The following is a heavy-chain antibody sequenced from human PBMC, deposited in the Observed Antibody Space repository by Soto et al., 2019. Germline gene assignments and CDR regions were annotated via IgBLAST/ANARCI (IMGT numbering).Heavy chain of an antibody. Sequence: QVQLQESGPGLLKPSQTLSLTCTVSGGSISSDDYYWSWIRQPPGKGREWIGYIYYTGSTNYNPSLESRLTISIDRPKNQFSLTLTSVNAADTALYYCARDRATSPDYFDSWGQGTLVTVSS. CDR3: ARDRATSPDYFDS. V-gene: IGHV4-30-4*01. CDR2: IYYTGST. CDR1: GGSISSDDYY. J-gene: IGHJ4*02.